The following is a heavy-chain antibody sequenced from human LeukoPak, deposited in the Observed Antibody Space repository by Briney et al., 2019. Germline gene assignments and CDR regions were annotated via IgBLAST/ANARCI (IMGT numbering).Heavy chain of an antibody. CDR1: GYTFTSYG. Sequence: ASVKVSCKASGYTFTSYGISWVRQAPGQGLEWMGWISTYNGNTNYAQNLQGRVTMTTDTSTSTAYMELRSLRSDDTAVYYCARAGSSWYYYYYYYMDVWGKGTTVTVSS. D-gene: IGHD6-13*01. J-gene: IGHJ6*03. CDR2: ISTYNGNT. V-gene: IGHV1-18*01. CDR3: ARAGSSWYYYYYYYMDV.